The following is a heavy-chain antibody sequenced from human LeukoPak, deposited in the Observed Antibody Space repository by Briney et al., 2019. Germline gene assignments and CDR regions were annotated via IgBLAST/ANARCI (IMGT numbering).Heavy chain of an antibody. Sequence: SVKVSCKASGGTFSSYAISWVRQAPGQGLEWMGGIIPIFGTANYAQKFQGRVTITADESTGTAYMELSSLRSEDTAVYYCASPLWFGARYYYMDVWGKGTTVTVSS. D-gene: IGHD3-10*01. CDR1: GGTFSSYA. V-gene: IGHV1-69*13. J-gene: IGHJ6*03. CDR3: ASPLWFGARYYYMDV. CDR2: IIPIFGTA.